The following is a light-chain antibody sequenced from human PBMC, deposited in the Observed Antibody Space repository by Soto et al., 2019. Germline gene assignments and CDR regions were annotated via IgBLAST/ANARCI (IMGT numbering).Light chain of an antibody. J-gene: IGKJ5*01. CDR1: QTISTY. V-gene: IGKV1-39*01. Sequence: DIQMTQSPSSLSASVGHSVSITCRASQTISTYLSWYQQKPGKAPKLLIYAASTLQSGVPSRFSGSGSGTDFTLTISCLQSEDFATYYCQQYYSYPITFGQGTRLEIK. CDR3: QQYYSYPIT. CDR2: AAS.